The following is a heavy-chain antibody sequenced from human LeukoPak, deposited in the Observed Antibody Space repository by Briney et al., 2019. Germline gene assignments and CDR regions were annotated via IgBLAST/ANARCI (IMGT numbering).Heavy chain of an antibody. CDR3: ARSLVLWFGELSYYMDV. Sequence: SETLSLTCAVYGGSFSGYYWSWIRQPPGKGLEWIGEINHSGSTNYNPSLKSRITISVDTSKYQFSLKLSSVTAADTAVYYCARSLVLWFGELSYYMDVWGKGTTVTVSS. D-gene: IGHD3-10*01. CDR2: INHSGST. CDR1: GGSFSGYY. V-gene: IGHV4-34*01. J-gene: IGHJ6*03.